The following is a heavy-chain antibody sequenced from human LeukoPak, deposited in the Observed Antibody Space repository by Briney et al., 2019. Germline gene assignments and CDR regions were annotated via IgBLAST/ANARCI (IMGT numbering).Heavy chain of an antibody. CDR1: GGSISSGGYS. J-gene: IGHJ5*02. CDR3: ARADYDSSGYLDT. CDR2: IYHSGST. Sequence: SETLSLTCAVSGGSISSGGYSWRWIRQPPGKGLEWIGYIYHSGSTYYNPSLKSRVTISVDRSKNQFSLKLSSVTAADTAVYYCARADYDSSGYLDTWGQGTLVTVSS. V-gene: IGHV4-30-2*01. D-gene: IGHD3-22*01.